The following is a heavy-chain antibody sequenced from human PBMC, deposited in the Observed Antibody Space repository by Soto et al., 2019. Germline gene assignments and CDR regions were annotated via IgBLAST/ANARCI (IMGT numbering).Heavy chain of an antibody. D-gene: IGHD4-4*01. CDR3: ARSRDGYSFYFYYGMDG. J-gene: IGHJ6*02. Sequence: GGPQSLCCSASEVNSPNYCMHFVSQKPRKWLEWMALILHDGSAVYYADSVKGRFTISRDNSKNTLYLQMNSLRAEDTAVYYCARSRDGYSFYFYYGMDGLGQGTTVIVSS. CDR1: EVNSPNYC. CDR2: ILHDGSAV. V-gene: IGHV3-30*03.